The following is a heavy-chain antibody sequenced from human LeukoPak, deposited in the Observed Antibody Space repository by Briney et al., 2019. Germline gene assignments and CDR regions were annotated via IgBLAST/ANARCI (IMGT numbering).Heavy chain of an antibody. CDR2: MYDSGST. V-gene: IGHV4-59*01. Sequence: PSETLSLTCTVSGGPIRSYSWSWIRQPPGRGLEWIGYMYDSGSTNYNPSLKSRVTISVDTSKNLFSLKLHSVTAADTAVYFCAMSSSWPALFDYWGQGTLVSVSS. D-gene: IGHD6-13*01. CDR3: AMSSSWPALFDY. CDR1: GGPIRSYS. J-gene: IGHJ4*02.